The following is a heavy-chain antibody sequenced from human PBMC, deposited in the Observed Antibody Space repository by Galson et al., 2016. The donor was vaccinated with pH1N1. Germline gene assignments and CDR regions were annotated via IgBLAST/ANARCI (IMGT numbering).Heavy chain of an antibody. D-gene: IGHD1-7*01. J-gene: IGHJ6*02. CDR1: TYSFSVYY. CDR2: ISPDSGGT. CDR3: ATSSPHITGTTGFFGLDV. Sequence: SVKVSCKASTYSFSVYYIHWVRQAPGQGLEWMGWISPDSGGTVYAQKFQDWVTMTWDTSISTTYMEVTRLTSDDTAVYFCATSSPHITGTTGFFGLDVWGQGTTVTVSS. V-gene: IGHV1-2*04.